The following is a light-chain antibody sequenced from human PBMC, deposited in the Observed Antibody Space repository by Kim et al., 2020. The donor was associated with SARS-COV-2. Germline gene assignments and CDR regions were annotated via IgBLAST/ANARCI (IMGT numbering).Light chain of an antibody. CDR1: RSDVGGYNY. Sequence: QSISISCTRTRSDVGGYNYVTWYQQHPGKGPKLMIYDVSNRPSGVSNRFSGSKSGNTASLTISGLQAEDEGDYYCSSYTSSSTNWVFGGGTKLTVL. J-gene: IGLJ3*02. CDR3: SSYTSSSTNWV. CDR2: DVS. V-gene: IGLV2-14*03.